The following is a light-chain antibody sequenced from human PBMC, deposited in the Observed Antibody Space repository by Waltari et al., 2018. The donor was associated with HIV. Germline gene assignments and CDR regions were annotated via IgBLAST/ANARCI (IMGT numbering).Light chain of an antibody. CDR2: RNY. CDR3: AAWDHDLSAVL. CDR1: TSNIGRSY. Sequence: QSVLTQAPPTSETHGQRVTISCSGSTSNIGRSYVYWYHQLPGTAPKLLIYRNYQRPSGVPDRFSGSKSGTSASLAISGLRPEDEGDYFCAAWDHDLSAVLFGGGTKLTVL. V-gene: IGLV1-47*01. J-gene: IGLJ2*01.